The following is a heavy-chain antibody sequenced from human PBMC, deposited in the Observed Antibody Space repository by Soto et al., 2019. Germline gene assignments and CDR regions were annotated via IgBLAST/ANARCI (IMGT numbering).Heavy chain of an antibody. J-gene: IGHJ4*02. D-gene: IGHD4-17*01. CDR2: IWYDGSNK. Sequence: SLRLSCAASGFTFSSYGMHWVRQAPGKGLEWVAVIWYDGSNKYYADSVKGRFTISRDNSKNTLYLQMNSLRAEDTAVYYCERESLHYGGNSVDYWGQGTLVTGSS. V-gene: IGHV3-33*01. CDR1: GFTFSSYG. CDR3: ERESLHYGGNSVDY.